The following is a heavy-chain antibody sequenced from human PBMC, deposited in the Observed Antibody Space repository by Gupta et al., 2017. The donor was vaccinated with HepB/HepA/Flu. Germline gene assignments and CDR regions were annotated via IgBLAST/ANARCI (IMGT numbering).Heavy chain of an antibody. Sequence: EVQLAESGGGLVQPGGSLRLSCAASGFTVSSYWMRWVRQAPGKGLVWVSRMNRDGSVINYADSVKGRFTISRDNTKNALYLQMNSLRAEDTAMYFCSRDTFGPYDYWGQGTLVTVSS. J-gene: IGHJ4*02. CDR2: MNRDGSVI. CDR1: GFTVSSYW. D-gene: IGHD2/OR15-2a*01. CDR3: SRDTFGPYDY. V-gene: IGHV3-74*01.